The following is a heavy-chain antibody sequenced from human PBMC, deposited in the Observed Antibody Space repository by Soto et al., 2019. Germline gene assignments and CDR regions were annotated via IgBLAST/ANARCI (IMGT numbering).Heavy chain of an antibody. CDR2: IFSNDER. D-gene: IGHD1-1*01. V-gene: IGHV2-26*01. CDR1: GFSLSNAGMG. Sequence: QVTLKESGPVLVKPTETLTLTCTVSGFSLSNAGMGVSWIRQPPGKALEWLAHIFSNDERRFSTSLKNRLTISKDTFNSQVVLIMTNMDPVDTATYYCAQTEDGGRSRTLAGWFDAWGQGTLVTVSS. CDR3: AQTEDGGRSRTLAGWFDA. J-gene: IGHJ5*02.